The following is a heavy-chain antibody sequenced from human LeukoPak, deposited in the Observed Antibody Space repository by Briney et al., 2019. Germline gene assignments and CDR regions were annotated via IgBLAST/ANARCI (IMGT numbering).Heavy chain of an antibody. V-gene: IGHV4-39*07. CDR1: GGSISSSSYY. D-gene: IGHD2-15*01. CDR2: IYYSGST. J-gene: IGHJ6*03. Sequence: PSETLSLTCTVSGGSISSSSYYWGWIRQPPGKGLEWIGSIYYSGSTYYNPPLKSRVTISVDTSKNQFSLKLSSVTAADTAVYYCARVSWVARRSDYYYYMDVWGKGTTVTVSS. CDR3: ARVSWVARRSDYYYYMDV.